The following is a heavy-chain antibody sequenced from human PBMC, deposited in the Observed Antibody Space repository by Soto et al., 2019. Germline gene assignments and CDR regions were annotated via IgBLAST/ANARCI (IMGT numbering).Heavy chain of an antibody. D-gene: IGHD1-26*01. CDR3: ARGREAPRGSYYYSRSPYYYYYGMDV. CDR2: INHSGST. Sequence: SETLSLTCAVYGGSFSDYYWSWIRQPPGKGLEWIGEINHSGSTNYNPSLTSRVTISVDTSKNQFSLKLSSVTAADTAVYYCARGREAPRGSYYYSRSPYYYYYGMDVWGQGTTVTVSS. J-gene: IGHJ6*02. CDR1: GGSFSDYY. V-gene: IGHV4-34*01.